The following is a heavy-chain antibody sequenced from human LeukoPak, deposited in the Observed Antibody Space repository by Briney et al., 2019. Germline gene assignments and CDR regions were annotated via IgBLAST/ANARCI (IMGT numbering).Heavy chain of an antibody. V-gene: IGHV4-59*01. CDR3: ARDLGVMVRAFDI. J-gene: IGHJ3*02. Sequence: SETLSLTCAVSGGSMSTYSWSWIRQPPGKRLEWIGYIYYSGSTSYNPSLKSRVTISVDTSKNQISLKLSSVTAADTAVYYCARDLGVMVRAFDIWGQGTMVTVSS. D-gene: IGHD5-18*01. CDR1: GGSMSTYS. CDR2: IYYSGST.